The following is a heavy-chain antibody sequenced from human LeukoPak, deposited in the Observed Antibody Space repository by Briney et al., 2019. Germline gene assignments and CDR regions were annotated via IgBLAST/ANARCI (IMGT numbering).Heavy chain of an antibody. Sequence: PSETLSLTCTASGASGRTISSSSYYWGWIRQPPGKGLEWIGSIYYSGSTYYNPPLKSRVTISVDTSKNQFSLKLSSVTAADTAVYYCARHGSWYDPPEYWGQGTLVTVSS. V-gene: IGHV4-39*01. CDR2: IYYSGST. CDR1: GASGRTISSSSYY. D-gene: IGHD6-13*01. CDR3: ARHGSWYDPPEY. J-gene: IGHJ4*02.